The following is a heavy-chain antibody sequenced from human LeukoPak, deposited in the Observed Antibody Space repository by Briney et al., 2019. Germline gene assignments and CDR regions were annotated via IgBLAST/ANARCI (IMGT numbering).Heavy chain of an antibody. J-gene: IGHJ4*02. CDR1: GFTFSSYG. D-gene: IGHD5-12*01. CDR3: AKDGHIVATSYFDY. CDR2: ISYDGSNK. Sequence: PGRSLRLSCAASGFTFSSYGMHWVRQAPGKGLEWVAVISYDGSNKYYADSVKGRFTIPRDNSKNTLYLQMNSLRAEDTAVYYCAKDGHIVATSYFDYWGQGTLVTVSS. V-gene: IGHV3-30*18.